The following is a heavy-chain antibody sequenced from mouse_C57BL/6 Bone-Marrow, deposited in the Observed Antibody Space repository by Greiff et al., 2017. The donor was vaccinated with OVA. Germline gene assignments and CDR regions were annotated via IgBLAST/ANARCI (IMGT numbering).Heavy chain of an antibody. CDR3: TREDYGSSFYAMDY. D-gene: IGHD1-1*01. CDR2: ISSGGDYI. Sequence: EVKVVESGEGLVKPGGSLKLSCAASGFTFSSYAMSWVRQTPEKRLEWVAYISSGGDYIYYADTVKGRFTISRDNARNTLYLKMSSLKSEDTAMYYCTREDYGSSFYAMDYWGQGTSVTVSS. CDR1: GFTFSSYA. V-gene: IGHV5-9-1*02. J-gene: IGHJ4*01.